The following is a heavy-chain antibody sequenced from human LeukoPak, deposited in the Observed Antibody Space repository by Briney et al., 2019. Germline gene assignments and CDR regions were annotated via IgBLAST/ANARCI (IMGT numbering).Heavy chain of an antibody. CDR2: IRYDGSNK. CDR3: AKGPNIVVVVAASFDQ. D-gene: IGHD2-15*01. V-gene: IGHV3-30*02. CDR1: GFSFSNYG. Sequence: GGSLRLSCAASGFSFSNYGMHRVRQAPGKGLEWVSFIRYDGSNKFYADSVKGRFTISRDNSKNTLFLQMNSLRAEDTAMYYCAKGPNIVVVVAASFDQWGQGTLVTVSS. J-gene: IGHJ4*02.